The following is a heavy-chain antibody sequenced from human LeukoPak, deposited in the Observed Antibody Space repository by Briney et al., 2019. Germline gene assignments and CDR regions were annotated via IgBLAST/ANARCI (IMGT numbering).Heavy chain of an antibody. D-gene: IGHD6-13*01. Sequence: ASVKVSCKASGYTFTGYYMHWVRQAPGQGLEWTGWINPNSGGTKYAQKFQGRVTMTRDTSISTAYMEMSRLRSDDTAVYYCARGGTSSWYREGGNWFDPWGQGTLVTVSS. CDR3: ARGGTSSWYREGGNWFDP. CDR2: INPNSGGT. CDR1: GYTFTGYY. J-gene: IGHJ5*02. V-gene: IGHV1-2*02.